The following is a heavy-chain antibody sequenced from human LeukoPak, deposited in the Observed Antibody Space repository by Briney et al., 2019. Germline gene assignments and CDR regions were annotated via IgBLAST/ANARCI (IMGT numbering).Heavy chain of an antibody. Sequence: SVKVSCKASGGTFSSYAISWVRQAPGQGLEWMGGIIPIFGTANYAQKFQGRVTITADESTSTAYMELSSLRSEDTAVYYCARRQCGSTSYYTVWFDPWGQGTLVTVSS. CDR2: IIPIFGTA. CDR3: ARRQCGSTSYYTVWFDP. V-gene: IGHV1-69*13. J-gene: IGHJ5*02. CDR1: GGTFSSYA. D-gene: IGHD2-2*02.